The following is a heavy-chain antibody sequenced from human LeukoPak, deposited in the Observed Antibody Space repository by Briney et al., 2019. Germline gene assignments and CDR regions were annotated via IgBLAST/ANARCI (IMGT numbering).Heavy chain of an antibody. Sequence: SETLSLTCAVSGYSISSGYYWGWIRQPPGKGLEWIGSIYHSGSTYYNPSLKSRVTISVDTSKNQFSLKLSSVTAADTAVYYCARSVFGVVTMYYFDYWGQGTLVTVPS. V-gene: IGHV4-38-2*01. CDR1: GYSISSGYY. CDR2: IYHSGST. J-gene: IGHJ4*02. D-gene: IGHD3-3*01. CDR3: ARSVFGVVTMYYFDY.